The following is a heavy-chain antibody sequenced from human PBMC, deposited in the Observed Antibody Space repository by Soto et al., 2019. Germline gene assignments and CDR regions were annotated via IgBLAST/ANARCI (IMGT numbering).Heavy chain of an antibody. D-gene: IGHD2-8*01. CDR1: GGSFSGYY. Sequence: QVQLQQWGAGLLKPSETLSLTCAVYGGSFSGYYWSWIRQPPGKGLEWIGEINHSGSTNYNPSLKSRVTISVDTSKNQFSRKLSSVTAADTAVYYCARYIVLMVYAIGQDAFDIWGQGTMVTVSS. CDR3: ARYIVLMVYAIGQDAFDI. J-gene: IGHJ3*02. V-gene: IGHV4-34*01. CDR2: INHSGST.